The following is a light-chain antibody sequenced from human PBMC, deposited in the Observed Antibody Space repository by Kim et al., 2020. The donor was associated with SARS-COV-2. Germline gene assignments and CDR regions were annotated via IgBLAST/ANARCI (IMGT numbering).Light chain of an antibody. Sequence: LSPGERATLSCRASQSFRSGYLAWYQRKPGQAPRLLIYGTSNRATGIPDRFSGSGSGTDFTLTITRLEPEDLAVYYCQQYDTSPCTFGQGTKLEI. J-gene: IGKJ2*02. V-gene: IGKV3-20*01. CDR1: QSFRSGY. CDR3: QQYDTSPCT. CDR2: GTS.